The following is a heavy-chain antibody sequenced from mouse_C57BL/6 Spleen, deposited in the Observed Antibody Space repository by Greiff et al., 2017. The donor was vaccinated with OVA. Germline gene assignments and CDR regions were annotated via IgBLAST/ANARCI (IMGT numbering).Heavy chain of an antibody. J-gene: IGHJ2*01. Sequence: QVQLQPSGPELVKPGASVTLSCKASGYTFTSYDINWVQQRPGQGLEWIGWIYPRDGSTKYNEQFKGKATLTVDTSSSTAYMELHSLTSEDSAVYFCARRGGLPVGYFDYWGQGTTLTVSS. D-gene: IGHD3-3*01. CDR2: IYPRDGST. CDR1: GYTFTSYD. V-gene: IGHV1-85*01. CDR3: ARRGGLPVGYFDY.